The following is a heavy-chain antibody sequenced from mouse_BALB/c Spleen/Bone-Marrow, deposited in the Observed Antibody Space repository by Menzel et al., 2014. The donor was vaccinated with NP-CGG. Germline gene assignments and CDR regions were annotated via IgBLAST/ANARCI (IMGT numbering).Heavy chain of an antibody. CDR2: INPNIGGT. CDR1: GYTFTEYT. Sequence: EVQLQQSGPELVKPGASVKISCKTSGYTFTEYTIHWVKQSHGKSLEWIGNINPNIGGTTYNQKFEGKATLTVDMSSSTAYMDLRSLTSEDSAVYYCARGRFAYWGQGTLVTVSA. J-gene: IGHJ3*01. CDR3: ARGRFAY. V-gene: IGHV1-18*01.